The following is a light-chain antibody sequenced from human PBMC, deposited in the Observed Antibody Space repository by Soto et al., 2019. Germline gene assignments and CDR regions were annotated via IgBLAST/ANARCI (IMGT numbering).Light chain of an antibody. Sequence: EIVLTQSPGTLSLSPGERATLFCRTSETLNSGYLAWYQQKPGQAPRLLIYAASRRATGIPVRFSGGGSGRDFTRTITRLEPDDLGVYFCQQYGSAPYTFGQETKLEIK. CDR1: ETLNSGY. CDR2: AAS. CDR3: QQYGSAPYT. J-gene: IGKJ2*01. V-gene: IGKV3-20*01.